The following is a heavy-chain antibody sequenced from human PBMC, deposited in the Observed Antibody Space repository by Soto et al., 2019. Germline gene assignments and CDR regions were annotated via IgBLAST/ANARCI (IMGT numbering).Heavy chain of an antibody. D-gene: IGHD1-7*01. Sequence: GGSLRLSCAASGLSFSTYSMNWVRQAPGKGLEWVSLISWDGGSTYYADSVKGRFTISRDNSKNSLYLQMNSLRTEDTALYYCAKAATGSWNYVFGYWGQGTLVTVSS. J-gene: IGHJ4*02. V-gene: IGHV3-43*01. CDR2: ISWDGGST. CDR1: GLSFSTYS. CDR3: AKAATGSWNYVFGY.